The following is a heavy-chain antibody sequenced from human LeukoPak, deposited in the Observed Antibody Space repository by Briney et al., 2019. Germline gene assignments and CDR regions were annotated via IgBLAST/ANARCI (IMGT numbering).Heavy chain of an antibody. CDR2: IYYSGST. V-gene: IGHV4-31*03. Sequence: SETLSLTCTVSGGSISSGGYYWSWIRQHPGKGLEWIGYIYYSGSTYYNPSLKSRVTISVDTSKNQFSLKLSSVTAADTAVYYCASSGYSSGWGAFDIWGQGTMVTVSS. CDR1: GGSISSGGYY. J-gene: IGHJ3*02. D-gene: IGHD6-19*01. CDR3: ASSGYSSGWGAFDI.